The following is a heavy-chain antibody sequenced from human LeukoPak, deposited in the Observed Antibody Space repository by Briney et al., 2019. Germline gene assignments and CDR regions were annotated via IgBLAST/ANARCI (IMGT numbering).Heavy chain of an antibody. J-gene: IGHJ3*02. Sequence: PGGSLRLSCAASGFTFSSYEMNWVRQAPGKGLGWVSSISSSSSYIYYADSVKGRFTISRDNAKNSLYLQMNSLRAEDTAVYYCARAKHIVVVTAIDDAFDIWGQGTMVTVSS. D-gene: IGHD2-21*02. CDR2: ISSSSSYI. V-gene: IGHV3-21*01. CDR1: GFTFSSYE. CDR3: ARAKHIVVVTAIDDAFDI.